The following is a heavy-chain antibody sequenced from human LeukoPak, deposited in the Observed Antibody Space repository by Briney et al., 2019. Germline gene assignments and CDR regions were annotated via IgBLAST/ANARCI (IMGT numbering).Heavy chain of an antibody. D-gene: IGHD2-21*02. CDR1: GFTFSDYY. V-gene: IGHV3-11*01. CDR2: ISSSGSTI. J-gene: IGHJ4*02. Sequence: GGSLRLSCAASGFTFSDYYMIWIRQAPGKGLEWVSYISSSGSTIYYADSVKGRFTISRDNAKNSLYLQVNSLRAEDTAVYYCAREHIVVVTAIPYFDYWGQGTLVTVSS. CDR3: AREHIVVVTAIPYFDY.